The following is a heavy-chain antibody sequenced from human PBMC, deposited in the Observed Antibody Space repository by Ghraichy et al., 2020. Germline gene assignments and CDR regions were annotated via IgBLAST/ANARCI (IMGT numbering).Heavy chain of an antibody. J-gene: IGHJ4*02. CDR3: ARDPGYCSGGRCYLEQFDY. Sequence: GGSLRLSCAASGFTFSSYRMNWVRQAPGKGLEWVSFISSSSYIEYADSVKGRFTISRDNAKNSLYLQMNSLRAEDTAVYYCARDPGYCSGGRCYLEQFDYWGQGTLVTVSS. D-gene: IGHD2-15*01. V-gene: IGHV3-21*01. CDR1: GFTFSSYR. CDR2: ISSSSYI.